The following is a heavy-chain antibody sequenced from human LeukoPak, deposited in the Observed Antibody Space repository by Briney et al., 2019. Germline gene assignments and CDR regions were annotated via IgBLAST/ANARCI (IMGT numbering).Heavy chain of an antibody. CDR3: ARDLVWSGYPHDY. J-gene: IGHJ4*02. D-gene: IGHD3-3*01. CDR2: ISSSSYI. V-gene: IGHV3-21*01. Sequence: PGGSLRLSCAASGFTFSSYSMNWVRQAPGKGLEWVSSISSSSYIYYADSVKGRFTISRDNAKNSLYLQMNSLRAEDTAVYYCARDLVWSGYPHDYWGQGTLVTVSS. CDR1: GFTFSSYS.